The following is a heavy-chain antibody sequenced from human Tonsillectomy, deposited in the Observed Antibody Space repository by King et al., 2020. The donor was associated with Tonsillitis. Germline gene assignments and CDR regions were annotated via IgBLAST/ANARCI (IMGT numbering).Heavy chain of an antibody. CDR3: AREVSGYSSGWYLDYFDY. V-gene: IGHV1-69*01. J-gene: IGHJ4*02. D-gene: IGHD6-19*01. Sequence: VQLVESGAEVKKPGSSVKVSCKASGGTFSSYAISWVRQAPGQGLEWMGGIIPIFGTANYAQKFQGRVTITADESTNTAYMELSSLRSEDTAVYYCAREVSGYSSGWYLDYFDYWGQGTLVTVSS. CDR1: GGTFSSYA. CDR2: IIPIFGTA.